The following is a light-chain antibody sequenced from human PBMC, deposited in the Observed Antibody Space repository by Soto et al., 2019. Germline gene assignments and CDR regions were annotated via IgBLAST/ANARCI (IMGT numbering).Light chain of an antibody. V-gene: IGKV3-15*01. Sequence: EIVLTQSPGTLSLSPVEIATLSCMASQSISSSYLAWYQQKPGQAPRLLIYGASTRATGIPARFSGSGSGTEFTLTISSLQSEDFAVYYCQQYNNWPQTFGQGTKVDIK. CDR1: QSISSSY. J-gene: IGKJ1*01. CDR2: GAS. CDR3: QQYNNWPQT.